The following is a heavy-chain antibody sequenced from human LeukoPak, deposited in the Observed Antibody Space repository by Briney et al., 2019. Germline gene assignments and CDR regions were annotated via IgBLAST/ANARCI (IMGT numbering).Heavy chain of an antibody. CDR2: IKQDGSEK. CDR1: GFHFSAHG. CDR3: RREMATITGEGNFDY. V-gene: IGHV3-7*01. J-gene: IGHJ4*02. D-gene: IGHD5-24*01. Sequence: GGSLRLSCAASGFHFSAHGMNWIRQAPGKGLEWVANIKQDGSEKYYVDSVKGRFTISRDNAKNSLYLQMNSLRAEDTAVYYCRREMATITGEGNFDYWGQGTLVTVSS.